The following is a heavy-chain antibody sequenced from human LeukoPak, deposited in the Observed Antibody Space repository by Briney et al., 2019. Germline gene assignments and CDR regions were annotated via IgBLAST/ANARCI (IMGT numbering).Heavy chain of an antibody. D-gene: IGHD3-3*01. CDR3: ARVRLDFWSGTQFYYMDV. V-gene: IGHV4-59*01. CDR1: GGSISSYY. Sequence: TSETLSLTCTVSGGSISSYYWSWIRQPPGKGLEWIGYIYYSGSTNYNPSLKSRVTISVDTSKNQFSLKLSSVTAADTAVYYCARVRLDFWSGTQFYYMDVWGKGTTVTVSS. J-gene: IGHJ6*03. CDR2: IYYSGST.